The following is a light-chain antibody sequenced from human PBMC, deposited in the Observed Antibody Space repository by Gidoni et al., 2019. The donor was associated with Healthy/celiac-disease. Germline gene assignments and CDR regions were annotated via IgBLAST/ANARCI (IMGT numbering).Light chain of an antibody. Sequence: DIVMTQSPDSLAVSLGERATINCKSSQSVLYSSNNKNYLAWYQQKPGQPPKLLIYWASTRVSGVPDRFSCSGSGTDFTLTISSLQAEDVAVYYCQQYYSTPLTFGGGTKVEIK. CDR3: QQYYSTPLT. CDR1: QSVLYSSNNKNY. V-gene: IGKV4-1*01. J-gene: IGKJ4*01. CDR2: WAS.